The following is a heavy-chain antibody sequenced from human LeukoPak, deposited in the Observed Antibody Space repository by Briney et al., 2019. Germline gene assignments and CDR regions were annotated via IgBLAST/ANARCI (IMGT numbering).Heavy chain of an antibody. D-gene: IGHD5-18*01. Sequence: ASVKVSCKASGYTFTSYGISWVRRAPGQGLEWMGWISAYNGNTNYAQKLQGRVTMTTDTSTSTAYMELRSLRSDDTAVYYCARDLGDTAMVNDAFDIWGQGTMVTVSS. J-gene: IGHJ3*02. V-gene: IGHV1-18*01. CDR1: GYTFTSYG. CDR2: ISAYNGNT. CDR3: ARDLGDTAMVNDAFDI.